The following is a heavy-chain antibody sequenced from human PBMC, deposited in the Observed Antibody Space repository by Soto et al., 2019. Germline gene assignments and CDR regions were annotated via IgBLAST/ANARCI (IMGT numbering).Heavy chain of an antibody. Sequence: QVQLVESGGGVVQPGRSLRLSCAASGFTFSSYGMHWVRQAPGKGLEWVAVISYDGSNKYYADSVKGRFTISRDNSKNTLYLQMTSLRAEDTAVYYCARGDSSSWPAYYYYGMDVWGQGTTVTVSS. CDR3: ARGDSSSWPAYYYYGMDV. V-gene: IGHV3-30*03. D-gene: IGHD6-13*01. CDR2: ISYDGSNK. CDR1: GFTFSSYG. J-gene: IGHJ6*02.